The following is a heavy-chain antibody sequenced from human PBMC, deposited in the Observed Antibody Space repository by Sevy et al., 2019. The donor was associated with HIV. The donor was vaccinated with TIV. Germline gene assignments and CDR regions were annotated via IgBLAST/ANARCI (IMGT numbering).Heavy chain of an antibody. V-gene: IGHV1-18*04. D-gene: IGHD2-15*01. CDR2: ISAYNGNT. CDR1: GYTFTSYG. CDR3: ARAGRKDIVMVAAATGVDY. Sequence: ASVKVSCKASGYTFTSYGISWVRQAPGQGLEWMGWISAYNGNTNYAQKLQGRVTMTTDTSTSTAYMELRSLRSDDTAVYYCARAGRKDIVMVAAATGVDYWGQGTLVTVSS. J-gene: IGHJ4*02.